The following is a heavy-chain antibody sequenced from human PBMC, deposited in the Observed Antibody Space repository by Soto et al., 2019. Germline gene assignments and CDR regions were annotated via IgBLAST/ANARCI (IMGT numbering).Heavy chain of an antibody. CDR3: ARDLGFSSSKALDF. V-gene: IGHV1-18*01. CDR1: GYGFTIYG. J-gene: IGHJ4*02. CDR2: ISPYNGNA. D-gene: IGHD6-6*01. Sequence: GASVKVSCKASGYGFTIYGLSWVRQAPGQGLEWMAWISPYNGNANYAQKFQDRVSMTTDTPTSTAYMELRSLRSDDTAVYYCARDLGFSSSKALDFWGQGTLVTVS.